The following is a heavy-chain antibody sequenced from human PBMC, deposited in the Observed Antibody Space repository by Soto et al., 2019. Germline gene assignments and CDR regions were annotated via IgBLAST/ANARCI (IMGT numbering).Heavy chain of an antibody. Sequence: QVQLVESGGGVVQPGRSLRLSCAASGFTFSSYGMHWVRQAAGKGLGWVAVISYDGSNKYYADSVKGRFTISRDNSKNTLYLQMNSLRAEDTAVYYCAKELQQWLAGRPRSSFDYWGQGTLVTVSS. CDR1: GFTFSSYG. CDR2: ISYDGSNK. D-gene: IGHD6-19*01. J-gene: IGHJ4*02. V-gene: IGHV3-30*18. CDR3: AKELQQWLAGRPRSSFDY.